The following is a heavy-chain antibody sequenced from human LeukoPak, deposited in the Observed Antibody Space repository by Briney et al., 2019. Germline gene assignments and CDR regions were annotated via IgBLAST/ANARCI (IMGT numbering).Heavy chain of an antibody. J-gene: IGHJ4*02. CDR2: INTNTGKP. CDR1: GYTFTSYA. Sequence: GASVKVSCKASGYTFTSYAMNWVRQAPGQGLGWMGWINTNTGKPTYAQGFTGRFVFSLDSSVSTAYLQINSLNAEGTAVYYCARAASLDYWGQGTLVTVSS. V-gene: IGHV7-4-1*02. CDR3: ARAASLDY. D-gene: IGHD2-2*01.